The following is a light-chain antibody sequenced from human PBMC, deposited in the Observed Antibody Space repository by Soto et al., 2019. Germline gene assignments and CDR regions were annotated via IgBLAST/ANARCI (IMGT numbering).Light chain of an antibody. Sequence: EIVLTQSPGTLSLSPGERATLSCRASQSVSNNYLAWYQQKPGQAPRLLIYGASNRATGIPDRFSGSGSGTDFTLTISRLEPEDFAVYYCQQYSKWPPWTFGPGTKVEIK. CDR1: QSVSNNY. CDR2: GAS. V-gene: IGKV3-20*01. CDR3: QQYSKWPPWT. J-gene: IGKJ1*01.